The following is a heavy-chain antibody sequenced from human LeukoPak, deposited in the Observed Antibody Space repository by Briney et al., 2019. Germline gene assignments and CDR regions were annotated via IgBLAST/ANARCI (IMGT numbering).Heavy chain of an antibody. J-gene: IGHJ6*03. CDR1: GGSISSSSYY. Sequence: SETLSLTCTVSGGSISSSSYYWGWIRQPPGKGLEWIGNIYYTGSIYYNPSLKSRVTISVDTSKNHFSLNLRSVTAADTAVYYCASVRRGFGESSKYYSYYYMDVWGNGTTVTISS. CDR3: ASVRRGFGESSKYYSYYYMDV. D-gene: IGHD3-10*01. CDR2: IYYTGSI. V-gene: IGHV4-39*01.